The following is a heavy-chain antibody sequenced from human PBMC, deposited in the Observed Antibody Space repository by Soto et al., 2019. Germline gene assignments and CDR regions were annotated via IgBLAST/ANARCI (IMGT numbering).Heavy chain of an antibody. Sequence: GGSLRLSCATSGFTFSDHYIGWVRQAPGKGLEWVGHSRNKANSYTTDYAPSVEGRFIISRDDSKNLLYLQMNSLKSDDTAVYFCARASSGPGKYWGQGTLVTVSS. J-gene: IGHJ4*02. CDR3: ARASSGPGKY. CDR2: SRNKANSYTT. V-gene: IGHV3-72*01. D-gene: IGHD6-19*01. CDR1: GFTFSDHY.